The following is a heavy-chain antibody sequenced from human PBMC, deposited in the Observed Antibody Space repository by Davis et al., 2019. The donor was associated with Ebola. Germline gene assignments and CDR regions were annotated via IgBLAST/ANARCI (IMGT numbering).Heavy chain of an antibody. Sequence: PGGSLRLPCAASGFAFNVFGMHWVRQAPGKGLEWVQVIGHDGSYNKCTDSVKGRCTPSRDNSKNTLYLQMDSLTAEDTAVYFCARDLGMGKYMDVWGKGTTVTVSS. CDR2: IGHDGSYN. D-gene: IGHD1-26*01. CDR3: ARDLGMGKYMDV. CDR1: GFAFNVFG. V-gene: IGHV3-33*01. J-gene: IGHJ6*03.